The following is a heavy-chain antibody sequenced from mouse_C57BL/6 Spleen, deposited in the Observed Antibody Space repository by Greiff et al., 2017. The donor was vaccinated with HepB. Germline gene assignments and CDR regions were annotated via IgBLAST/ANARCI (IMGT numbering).Heavy chain of an antibody. CDR3: VRLKTGYDYYYYAMDY. Sequence: VKDRFTISRDDSESMLYLQMNNLKTEDTAMYYCVRLKTGYDYYYYAMDYWGQGTSVTVSS. V-gene: IGHV10-1*01. J-gene: IGHJ4*01. D-gene: IGHD2-4*01.